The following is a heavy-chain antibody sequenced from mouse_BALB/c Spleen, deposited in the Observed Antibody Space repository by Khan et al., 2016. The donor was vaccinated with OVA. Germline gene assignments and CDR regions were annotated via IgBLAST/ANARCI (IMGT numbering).Heavy chain of an antibody. CDR3: ARTLYYRYGYALDF. CDR1: GYSITSDYA. D-gene: IGHD2-2*01. J-gene: IGHJ4*01. Sequence: EVKLLESGPGLEKPSQSLSLTCTVTGYSITSDYAWNWIRQFPGNKLEWMGYISSTGSTSYNPSLKSRISITRDTSKNQFFLQLKSVTTEDTATYYCARTLYYRYGYALDFWGRGTSVTVSS. V-gene: IGHV3-2*02. CDR2: ISSTGST.